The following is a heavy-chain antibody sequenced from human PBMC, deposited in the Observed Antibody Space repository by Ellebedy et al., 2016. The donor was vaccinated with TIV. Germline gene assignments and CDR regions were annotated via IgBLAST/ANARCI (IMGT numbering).Heavy chain of an antibody. J-gene: IGHJ3*01. CDR3: ARLPCGSTSCGGAAYDF. CDR1: GYMFSDYG. D-gene: IGHD2-2*01. Sequence: ASVKVSCXASGYMFSDYGVTWVRQAPGQGFEWMGWISIYNENTNYAAKFQGKVTMTTDRSTSTAYMELRSLGSDDTAVYYCARLPCGSTSCGGAAYDFWGQGTAVTVPS. V-gene: IGHV1-18*01. CDR2: ISIYNENT.